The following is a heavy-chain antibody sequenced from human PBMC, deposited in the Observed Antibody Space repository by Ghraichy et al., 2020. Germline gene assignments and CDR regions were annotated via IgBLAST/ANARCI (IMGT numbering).Heavy chain of an antibody. D-gene: IGHD1-1*01. J-gene: IGHJ4*02. Sequence: ASVKVSCKASGYTFTSYGISWVRQAPGQGLEWMGWISAYNGNTDYAQRVQGRVTMTTDTSTSTAYMELRSLRSDDTAVYYCARTTYPSRLKDYWGQGTLVTVSS. V-gene: IGHV1-18*04. CDR2: ISAYNGNT. CDR3: ARTTYPSRLKDY. CDR1: GYTFTSYG.